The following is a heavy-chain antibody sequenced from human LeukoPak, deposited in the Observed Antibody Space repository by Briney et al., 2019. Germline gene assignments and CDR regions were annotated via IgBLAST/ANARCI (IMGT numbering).Heavy chain of an antibody. Sequence: GGSLRLSCSASGFTFSSYAMHCVRQAPGKGLEYVSAISSNGGSTYYADSVKGRFTISRDNSKNTLYLQMSSLRAEDTAVYYCVKKYSSSWLDFDYWGQGTLVTVSS. CDR1: GFTFSSYA. J-gene: IGHJ4*02. CDR2: ISSNGGST. CDR3: VKKYSSSWLDFDY. D-gene: IGHD6-13*01. V-gene: IGHV3-64D*06.